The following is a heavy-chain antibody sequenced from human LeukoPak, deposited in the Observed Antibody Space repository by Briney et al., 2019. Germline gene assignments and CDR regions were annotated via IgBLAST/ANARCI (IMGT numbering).Heavy chain of an antibody. D-gene: IGHD3-9*01. CDR2: IYSGGST. Sequence: GGSLRLSCAASEFSVGSNYMTWVRQAPGKGLEWVSLIYSGGSTYYADSVKGRFTISRDNSKNTLYLQMNSLRAEDTAEYYCASGLRYFDLYYWGQGTLVTVSS. J-gene: IGHJ4*02. V-gene: IGHV3-66*01. CDR1: EFSVGSNY. CDR3: ASGLRYFDLYY.